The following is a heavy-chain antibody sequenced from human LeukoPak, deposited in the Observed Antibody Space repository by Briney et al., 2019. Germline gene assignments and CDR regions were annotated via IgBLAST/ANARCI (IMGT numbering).Heavy chain of an antibody. D-gene: IGHD4-17*01. CDR3: ARAYGDYANVFFDY. CDR2: IYSGGST. CDR1: GFTVSSNY. V-gene: IGHV3-53*01. J-gene: IGHJ4*02. Sequence: GGSLRLSCAASGFTVSSNYMSWVRQAPGKGLEWVSVIYSGGSTYYADSVKGRFTISRDNSKNTLYLELNPLSAEDPAVLYCARAYGDYANVFFDYWGQGTLVTVSS.